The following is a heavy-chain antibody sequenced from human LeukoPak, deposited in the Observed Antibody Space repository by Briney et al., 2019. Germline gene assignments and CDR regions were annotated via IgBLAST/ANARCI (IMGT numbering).Heavy chain of an antibody. CDR2: INPNSGGT. J-gene: IGHJ4*02. D-gene: IGHD3-22*01. CDR1: GYTFTGYY. CDR3: ARYPRLNYYDSSGPYFDY. V-gene: IGHV1-2*02. Sequence: ASVTVSCKASGYTFTGYYMHWVRQAPGQGLEWMGWINPNSGGTNYAQKFQGRVTMTRDTSISTAYMELSRLRSDDTAVYYCARYPRLNYYDSSGPYFDYWGQGTLVTVSS.